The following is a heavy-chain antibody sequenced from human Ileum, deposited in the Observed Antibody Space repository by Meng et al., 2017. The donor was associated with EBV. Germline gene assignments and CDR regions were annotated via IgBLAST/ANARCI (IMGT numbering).Heavy chain of an antibody. D-gene: IGHD3-3*01. CDR3: LRLREGTMAGS. J-gene: IGHJ5*02. CDR1: DGSINSRGYY. Sequence: LQWQESGPGLVKSSEPLSLTCTVSDGSINSRGYYWGWTRQPPGKGLEWIGSIFYSGNTYYNPSLESRVTISVDTSKNQFFLKVTSVNAADTAVYYCLRLREGTMAGSWGQGILVTVSS. V-gene: IGHV4-39*01. CDR2: IFYSGNT.